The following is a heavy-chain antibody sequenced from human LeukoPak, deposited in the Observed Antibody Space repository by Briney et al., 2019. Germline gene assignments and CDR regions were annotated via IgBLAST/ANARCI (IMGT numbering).Heavy chain of an antibody. CDR3: ARSGSRPSGGAFDL. D-gene: IGHD1-26*01. Sequence: SETLSLTCTVSGASINSYYWSWIRQPPGKGLQWITYLYYSGSNNFNPSLKSRLTISVDTSKTQFSLKLNSVTAADTAMYYCARSGSRPSGGAFDLWGQGTMVTVSS. J-gene: IGHJ3*01. CDR2: LYYSGSN. V-gene: IGHV4-59*08. CDR1: GASINSYY.